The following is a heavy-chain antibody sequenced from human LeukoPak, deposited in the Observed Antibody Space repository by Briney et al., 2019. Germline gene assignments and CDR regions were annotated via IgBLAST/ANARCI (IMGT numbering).Heavy chain of an antibody. Sequence: SETLSLTCTVSGGSISSSSYYWGWIRQPPGKGLEWIGSIYYSGSTYYNPSLKSRVTISVDRSKNQFSLKLSSVTAADTAVYYCARTGSYGEYFQHWGQGTLVTVSS. CDR1: GGSISSSSYY. D-gene: IGHD3-10*01. CDR2: IYYSGST. J-gene: IGHJ1*01. CDR3: ARTGSYGEYFQH. V-gene: IGHV4-39*07.